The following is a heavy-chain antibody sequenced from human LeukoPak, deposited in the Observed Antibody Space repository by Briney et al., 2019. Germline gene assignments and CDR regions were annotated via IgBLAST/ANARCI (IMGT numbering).Heavy chain of an antibody. V-gene: IGHV5-51*04. D-gene: IGHD2-21*02. J-gene: IGHJ4*02. CDR1: GYSFTSYW. Sequence: GDSLKISWEGSGYSFTSYWIGWVRQMPGKGLEWMGIIYPGDSHTTYPPSFQDQVTISADNPIDTAYLHWSSLEASDDAIYYCARKLAYCGSYCYDFDYWGQGTLVTVSS. CDR3: ARKLAYCGSYCYDFDY. CDR2: IYPGDSHT.